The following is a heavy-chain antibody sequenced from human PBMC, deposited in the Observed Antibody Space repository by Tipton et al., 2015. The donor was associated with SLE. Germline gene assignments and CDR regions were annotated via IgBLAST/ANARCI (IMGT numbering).Heavy chain of an antibody. CDR2: IDHGGST. CDR1: GESFSGYL. Sequence: TLSLTCTVYGESFSGYLWTWIRQSPGKGLEWIGEIDHGGSTNYRPSLESRVTISLDPSKNQFSLTLSSVTAADTAVYYCARADSGTYSRPSGNSWFDPWGQGTLVSASS. V-gene: IGHV4-34*01. CDR3: ARADSGTYSRPSGNSWFDP. J-gene: IGHJ5*02. D-gene: IGHD1-26*01.